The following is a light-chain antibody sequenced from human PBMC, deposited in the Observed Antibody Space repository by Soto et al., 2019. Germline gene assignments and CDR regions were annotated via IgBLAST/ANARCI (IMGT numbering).Light chain of an antibody. J-gene: IGLJ1*01. CDR2: EVS. CDR3: SSYRSTTTFGV. V-gene: IGLV2-14*01. CDR1: SSDIGGYNY. Sequence: QAVVTQPASVSGSPGQSITISCTGTSSDIGGYNYVSWYQQHPGKAPKVVIYEVSNRPLGVSNRFSASKSGNTASLIISGLQADDEADYFCSSYRSTTTFGVFGTGTKLTVL.